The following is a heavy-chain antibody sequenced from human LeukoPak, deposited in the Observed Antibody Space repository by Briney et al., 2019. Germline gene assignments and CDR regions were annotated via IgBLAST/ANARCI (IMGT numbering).Heavy chain of an antibody. CDR1: GYTLTELS. V-gene: IGHV1-24*01. J-gene: IGHJ5*02. Sequence: GASVKVSCKVSGYTLTELSMHWVRQAPGKGLEWMGGFDPEDGETIYAQKFQGRVTMTEDTSTDTAYMELSSLRSEDTAVYYCAKVTQPRIIMVRGVGPDWFDPWGQGTLVTVSS. D-gene: IGHD3-10*01. CDR3: AKVTQPRIIMVRGVGPDWFDP. CDR2: FDPEDGET.